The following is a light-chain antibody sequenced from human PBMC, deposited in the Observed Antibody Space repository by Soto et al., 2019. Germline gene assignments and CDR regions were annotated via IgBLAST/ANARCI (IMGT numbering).Light chain of an antibody. V-gene: IGKV1-5*01. CDR2: DVP. CDR3: QQYESSTSST. J-gene: IGKJ2*02. Sequence: DIQMTQSPSTLSASVGERVTITCRASQSISPWMAWYQQKPGNAPRLLIFDVPTLENGVPSRFSGSGSGTEFTLTISSLQPDDFATYYCQQYESSTSSTVGQGTKVDIK. CDR1: QSISPW.